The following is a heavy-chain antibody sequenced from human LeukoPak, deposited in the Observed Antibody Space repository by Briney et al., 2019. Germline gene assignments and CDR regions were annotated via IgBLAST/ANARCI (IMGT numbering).Heavy chain of an antibody. D-gene: IGHD3-10*02. Sequence: GGSLRLSCAASGFAFSSHAMSWVRQAPGKGLEWVSAISDSGDSTYYADFVKGRFTISRDDSKNTLYLQMNSLRAEDTAVYYCAKDSPVCSFWGQGTLVTVSS. J-gene: IGHJ4*02. CDR2: ISDSGDST. CDR3: AKDSPVCSF. CDR1: GFAFSSHA. V-gene: IGHV3-23*01.